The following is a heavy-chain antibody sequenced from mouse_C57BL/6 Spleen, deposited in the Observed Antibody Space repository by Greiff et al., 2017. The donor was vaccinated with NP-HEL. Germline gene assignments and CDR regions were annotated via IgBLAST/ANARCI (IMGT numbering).Heavy chain of an antibody. D-gene: IGHD1-1*01. Sequence: VQVVESGAELVKPGASVKMSCKASGYTFTSYWITWVKQRPGQGLEWIGDIYPGSGSTNYNEKFKSKATLTVDTSSSTAYMQLSSLTSEDSAVYYCARWSTTVVADYWGQGTTLTVSS. V-gene: IGHV1-55*01. CDR2: IYPGSGST. CDR3: ARWSTTVVADY. CDR1: GYTFTSYW. J-gene: IGHJ2*01.